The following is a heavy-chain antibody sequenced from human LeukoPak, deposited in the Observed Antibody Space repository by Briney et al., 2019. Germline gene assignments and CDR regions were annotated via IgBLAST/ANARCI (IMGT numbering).Heavy chain of an antibody. CDR1: GGSFSGYY. D-gene: IGHD3-10*01. Sequence: SETLSLTCAVYGGSFSGYYWSWIRQPPGKGLEWIGEINHSGSTNYNPSLKSRVTISVDTSKNQFSLKLSSVTAADTAVYYCARALYGSGSYFSDYYYYMDVWGKGTTVTVSS. CDR3: ARALYGSGSYFSDYYYYMDV. V-gene: IGHV4-34*01. CDR2: INHSGST. J-gene: IGHJ6*03.